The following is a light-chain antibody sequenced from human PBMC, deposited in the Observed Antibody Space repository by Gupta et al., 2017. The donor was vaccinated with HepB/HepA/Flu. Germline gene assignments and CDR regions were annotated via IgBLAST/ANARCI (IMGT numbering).Light chain of an antibody. CDR2: ENH. J-gene: IGLJ2*01. CDR3: ATWDGRLNAVV. Sequence: QSVLTQPPSVSAAPGQRVTISCSRSSFNIENNYVSWYQQHPGTAPKLLIYENHKRPSGIPDRFSASKSGTSATLGITGLQTGDEASYHCATWDGRLNAVVFGGGTKLTVL. CDR1: SFNIENNY. V-gene: IGLV1-51*02.